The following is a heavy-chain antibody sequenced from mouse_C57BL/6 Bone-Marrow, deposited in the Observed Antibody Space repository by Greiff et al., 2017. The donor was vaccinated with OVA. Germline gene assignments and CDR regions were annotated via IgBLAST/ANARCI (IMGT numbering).Heavy chain of an antibody. CDR3: ERARTGNFYYAMDY. J-gene: IGHJ4*01. V-gene: IGHV1-72*01. Sequence: VQLQQPGAELVKPGASVKLSCKASGYTFTSYWMHWVKQRPGRGLEWIGRIDPNSGGTKYNEKFKSKATLTVDKPSSTAYMQLSSLTSEDAAVDNCERARTGNFYYAMDYWGQGTSVTVSS. D-gene: IGHD4-1*01. CDR1: GYTFTSYW. CDR2: IDPNSGGT.